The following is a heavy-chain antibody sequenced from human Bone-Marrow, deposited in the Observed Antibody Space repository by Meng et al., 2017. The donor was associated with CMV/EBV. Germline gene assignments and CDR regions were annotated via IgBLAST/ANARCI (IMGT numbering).Heavy chain of an antibody. CDR3: AKDMSKDYYYYGMDV. V-gene: IGHV3-23*03. CDR2: IYSGGSST. CDR1: GFTFSSFW. J-gene: IGHJ6*02. D-gene: IGHD3-16*01. Sequence: GGSLRLSCAASGFTFSSFWMAWVRQAPGKGLEWVSVIYSGGSSTYYADSVKGRFTISRDNSKNTLYLQMNSLRAEDTAVYYCAKDMSKDYYYYGMDVWGQRTTVTVSS.